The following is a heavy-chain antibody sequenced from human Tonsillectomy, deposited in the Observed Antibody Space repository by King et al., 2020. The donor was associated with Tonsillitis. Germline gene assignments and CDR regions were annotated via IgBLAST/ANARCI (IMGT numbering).Heavy chain of an antibody. V-gene: IGHV3-23*04. CDR2: ISTGGST. Sequence: VQLVESGGGLVQPGGSLRLSCAASGFTFSSYAMSWVRQAPGKGLEWVSAISTGGSTYYAVSVKGRFTISRDNSKNTLYLQMNSLRAEDTAVYYCAKGGKLVDNWGQGTLVTVSS. D-gene: IGHD6-6*01. J-gene: IGHJ4*02. CDR3: AKGGKLVDN. CDR1: GFTFSSYA.